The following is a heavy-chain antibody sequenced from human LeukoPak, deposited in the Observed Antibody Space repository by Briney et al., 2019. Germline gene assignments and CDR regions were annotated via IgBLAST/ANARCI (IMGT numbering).Heavy chain of an antibody. CDR2: ISYDGSNK. V-gene: IGHV3-30*04. Sequence: GRSLRLSCAASGFTFSSYAMHWVRQAPGKGLEWVAVISYDGSNKYYADSVKGRFTISRDNSKNTLYLQMNSLRAEDTAVYYCARDHRYGNYGVAYYYHYGMDVWGQGTTVTVSS. CDR3: ARDHRYGNYGVAYYYHYGMDV. J-gene: IGHJ6*02. CDR1: GFTFSSYA. D-gene: IGHD3-3*01.